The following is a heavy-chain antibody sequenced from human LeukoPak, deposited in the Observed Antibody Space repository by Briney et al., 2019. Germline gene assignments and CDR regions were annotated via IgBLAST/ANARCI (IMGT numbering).Heavy chain of an antibody. CDR3: VRSYFGSGDS. CDR1: GGTISSYY. Sequence: ETLSLICTVSGGTISSYYWNWIRQPPGKGLEWVSVLYYSGSTYYSDSVTGRFTISRDNSKNTLFLQMNSLRAEDTAVYYCVRSYFGSGDSWGQGTLVTVSS. V-gene: IGHV3-66*01. CDR2: LYYSGST. J-gene: IGHJ4*02. D-gene: IGHD3-10*01.